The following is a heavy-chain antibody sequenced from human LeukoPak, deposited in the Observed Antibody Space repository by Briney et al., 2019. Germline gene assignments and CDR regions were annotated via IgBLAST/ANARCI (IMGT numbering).Heavy chain of an antibody. J-gene: IGHJ4*02. D-gene: IGHD3-10*01. CDR2: IYYSGGT. V-gene: IGHV4-59*01. CDR1: GGSISSYY. CDR3: ARGWGRPGYYGSGSYYFDY. Sequence: PSETLSLTCTVSGGSISSYYWSWIRQPPGKGLEWIGYIYYSGGTNYNPSLKSRVTISVDTSKNQFSLKLSSVTAADTAVHYCARGWGRPGYYGSGSYYFDYWGQGTLVTVSS.